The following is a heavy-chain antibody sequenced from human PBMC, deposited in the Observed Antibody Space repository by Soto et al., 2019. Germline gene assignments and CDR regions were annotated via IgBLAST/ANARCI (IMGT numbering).Heavy chain of an antibody. Sequence: GASVKVSCKASGFTFTSSAVQWVRQARGQRLEWIGWIVVGSGNTNYARKFQERVTITRDMSTSTAYMELSSLRSEDTAVYYCAATTPYSSSWPPLPYGMDVWGQGTTVTVSS. D-gene: IGHD6-13*01. CDR1: GFTFTSSA. CDR3: AATTPYSSSWPPLPYGMDV. J-gene: IGHJ6*02. V-gene: IGHV1-58*01. CDR2: IVVGSGNT.